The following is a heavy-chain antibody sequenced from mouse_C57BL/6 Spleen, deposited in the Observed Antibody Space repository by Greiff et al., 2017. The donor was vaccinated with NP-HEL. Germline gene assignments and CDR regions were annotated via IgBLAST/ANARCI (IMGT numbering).Heavy chain of an antibody. CDR3: ARDYYGSSFSMDY. V-gene: IGHV1-64*01. CDR2: IHPNSGST. Sequence: QVQLQQPGAELVKPGASVKLSCKASGYTFTSYWMRWVKQRPGQGLEWIGMIHPNSGSTNYNEKFKSKATLTVDKSSSTAYMQLSSLTSEDSAVYYCARDYYGSSFSMDYWGQGTSVTVSS. J-gene: IGHJ4*01. CDR1: GYTFTSYW. D-gene: IGHD1-1*01.